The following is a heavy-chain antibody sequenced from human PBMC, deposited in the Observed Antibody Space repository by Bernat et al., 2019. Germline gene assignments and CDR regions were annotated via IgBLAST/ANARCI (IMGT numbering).Heavy chain of an antibody. Sequence: EVQLVESGGGLVQPGGSLRLSCVASGFSFSTYWMHWVRQLPGKGLVWVSRITRDGSSTTYADSVKGRCTISRDNAKNTLYLQMNRLRAEDTAVYYCARISPSYYYYGLDVWGQGTTVTVSS. CDR3: ARISPSYYYYGLDV. V-gene: IGHV3-74*01. J-gene: IGHJ6*02. CDR1: GFSFSTYW. CDR2: ITRDGSST.